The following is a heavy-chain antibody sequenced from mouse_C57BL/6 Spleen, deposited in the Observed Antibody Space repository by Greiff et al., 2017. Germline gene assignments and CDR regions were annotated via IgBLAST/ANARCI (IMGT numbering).Heavy chain of an antibody. V-gene: IGHV1-18*01. CDR1: GYTFTDYN. CDR2: INPNNGGT. Sequence: EVHLVESGPELVKPGASVKIPCKASGYTFTDYNMDWVKQSHGKSLEWIGDINPNNGGTIYNQKFKGKATLTVDKSSSTAYMELRSLTSEDTAVYYCARGYFGSWYFDVWGTGTTVTVSS. J-gene: IGHJ1*03. CDR3: ARGYFGSWYFDV. D-gene: IGHD2-3*01.